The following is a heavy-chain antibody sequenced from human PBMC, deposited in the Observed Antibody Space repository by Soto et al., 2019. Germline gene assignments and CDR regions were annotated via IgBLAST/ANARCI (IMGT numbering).Heavy chain of an antibody. D-gene: IGHD1-26*01. CDR3: ASGTEVSPSWDV. J-gene: IGHJ6*02. Sequence: QVQLQESGPGLVKPSQTLSLTCTVSGGSISSGGYYWSWIRQHPGKGLEWIGYIYYSGSTYYNPSRKSRVTISVDTSKNQFSLKPSSVTAADTAVYYCASGTEVSPSWDVWGQGTTVTVSS. V-gene: IGHV4-31*03. CDR1: GGSISSGGYY. CDR2: IYYSGST.